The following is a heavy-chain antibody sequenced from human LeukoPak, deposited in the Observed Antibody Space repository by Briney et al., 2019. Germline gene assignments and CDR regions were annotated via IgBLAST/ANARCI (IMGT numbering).Heavy chain of an antibody. J-gene: IGHJ4*02. Sequence: SVKVSCKASGGTFSSYAISWVRQAPGQGLEWMGGIIPIFGTANYAQKFQGRVTITADETTSTAYMELSSLRSEDTAVYYCASYPLYGDLPYFDYWGQGTLVTVSS. CDR1: GGTFSSYA. CDR2: IIPIFGTA. V-gene: IGHV1-69*13. CDR3: ASYPLYGDLPYFDY. D-gene: IGHD4-17*01.